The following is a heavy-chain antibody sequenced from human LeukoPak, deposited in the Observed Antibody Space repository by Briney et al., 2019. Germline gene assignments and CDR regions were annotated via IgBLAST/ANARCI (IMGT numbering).Heavy chain of an antibody. D-gene: IGHD6-25*01. CDR3: ARSKAAAFDY. CDR2: IKQDGSEK. CDR1: GLIFSSDW. Sequence: GGSLRLSCAASGLIFSSDWMSWDRQAPGKGLEWVANIKQDGSEKYYVDSVKGRFTISRDNAKNSLYLQMNSLRAEDTAVYYCARSKAAAFDYWGQGTLVTVSS. J-gene: IGHJ4*02. V-gene: IGHV3-7*01.